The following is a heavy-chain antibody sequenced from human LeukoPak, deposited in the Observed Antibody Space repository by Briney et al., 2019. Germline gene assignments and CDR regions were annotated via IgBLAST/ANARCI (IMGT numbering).Heavy chain of an antibody. Sequence: GGSLRLSCAASGFTFSSYSMNWVRQAPGKGLEWVAVIWYGGSNKYYADSVKGRFTISRDNAKNSLYLQMNSLRAEDTAVYYCARDGIHYYGSGVAFDIWGQGTMVTVSS. J-gene: IGHJ3*02. CDR3: ARDGIHYYGSGVAFDI. D-gene: IGHD3-10*01. CDR2: IWYGGSNK. CDR1: GFTFSSYS. V-gene: IGHV3-33*08.